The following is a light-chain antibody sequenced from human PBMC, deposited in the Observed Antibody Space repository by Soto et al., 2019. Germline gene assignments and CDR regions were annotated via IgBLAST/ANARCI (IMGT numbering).Light chain of an antibody. CDR2: KAS. V-gene: IGKV1-5*03. CDR3: QQYNNYWT. Sequence: DIQMTQSPSTLSASVGDRVTLTCRASQSILSWLAWYQKKPGKAPKLLIYKASSLESGVPSRFSGSGSGTEFTLTISSLQPDDFAIYYCQQYNNYWTFGQGTKVEIK. J-gene: IGKJ1*01. CDR1: QSILSW.